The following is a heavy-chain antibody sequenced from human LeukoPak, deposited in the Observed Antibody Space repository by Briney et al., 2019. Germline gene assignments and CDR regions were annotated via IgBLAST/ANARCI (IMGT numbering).Heavy chain of an antibody. CDR1: GYTFTSYY. CDR3: ARDSRHRPFDY. Sequence: ASVKVSCKASGYTFTSYYMHWVRQAPGQGLEWVGIINPSGGSTSYAQKFQGRVTMTRDTSTSTVYMELSSLRSEDTAVYYCARDSRHRPFDYWGQGTLVTVSS. CDR2: INPSGGST. J-gene: IGHJ4*02. D-gene: IGHD6-6*01. V-gene: IGHV1-46*01.